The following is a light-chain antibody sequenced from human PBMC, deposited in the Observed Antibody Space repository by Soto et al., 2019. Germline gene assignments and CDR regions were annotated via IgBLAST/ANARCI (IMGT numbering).Light chain of an antibody. V-gene: IGLV3-27*01. CDR1: VLAKKY. Sequence: SSELTQPSSVSVSPGQTARITCSGAVLAKKYARWFQQKPGQAPVLVIYKDSERPSGIPERFSGSSSGTTVTLTISGAQVEDEADYYCYSAADNNRWVFGGGTKVTVL. CDR3: YSAADNNRWV. CDR2: KDS. J-gene: IGLJ3*02.